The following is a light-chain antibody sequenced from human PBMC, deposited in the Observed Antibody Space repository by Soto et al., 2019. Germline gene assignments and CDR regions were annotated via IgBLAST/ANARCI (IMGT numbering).Light chain of an antibody. Sequence: DIVMTQSPDSLAVSLGERATINCKSSQSVLYSSNNKNYLAWYQQKPGQPPKLLIYWASTRESGVLDRFSGSGSGTDFTLTISSLQAEDVAVYYCQQYYSTPPTFGQGTKVAIK. V-gene: IGKV4-1*01. CDR3: QQYYSTPPT. CDR2: WAS. J-gene: IGKJ1*01. CDR1: QSVLYSSNNKNY.